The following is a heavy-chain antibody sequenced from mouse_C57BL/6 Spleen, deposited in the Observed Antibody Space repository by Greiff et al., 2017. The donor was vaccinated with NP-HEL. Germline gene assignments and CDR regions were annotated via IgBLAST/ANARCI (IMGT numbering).Heavy chain of an antibody. J-gene: IGHJ2*01. V-gene: IGHV1-15*01. CDR2: IDPETGGT. D-gene: IGHD1-1*01. Sequence: VQLQQSGAELVRPGASVTLSCKASGYTFTDYEMHWVKQTPVHGLEWIGAIDPETGGTAYNQKFKGKAILTADKSSSTAYMELRSLTSEDSAVYYCTRRGYGSSQYYFDDWGQGTTLTVSS. CDR3: TRRGYGSSQYYFDD. CDR1: GYTFTDYE.